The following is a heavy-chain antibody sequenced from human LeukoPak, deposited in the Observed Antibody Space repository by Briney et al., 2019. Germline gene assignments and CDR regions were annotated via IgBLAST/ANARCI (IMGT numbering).Heavy chain of an antibody. CDR2: INPNSGGT. V-gene: IGHV1-2*02. CDR1: GYTFTGYY. J-gene: IGHJ4*02. D-gene: IGHD5-18*01. CDR3: ARVMVDTAMGFDY. Sequence: ASVKVSCKASGYTFTGYYMHWVRQAPGQGLEWMGWINPNSGGTNYAQKFQGRVTMTRDTSISTAYMELSRLRSDDTAVYYCARVMVDTAMGFDYWGQGTLVTVSS.